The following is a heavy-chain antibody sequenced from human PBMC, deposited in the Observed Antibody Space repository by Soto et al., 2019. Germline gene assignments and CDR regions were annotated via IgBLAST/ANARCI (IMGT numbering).Heavy chain of an antibody. CDR1: GYTFTGYY. CDR3: ARTEYSSSEYEC. Sequence: ASVKVSCKASGYTFTGYYMHWVRQAPGQGLEWMGWISPNSGGTNYAQKFQGWVTMTRDTSISTAYMELSRLRSDDTAVYYCARTEYSSSEYECWGQGTLVNVSS. D-gene: IGHD6-6*01. V-gene: IGHV1-2*04. CDR2: ISPNSGGT. J-gene: IGHJ4*02.